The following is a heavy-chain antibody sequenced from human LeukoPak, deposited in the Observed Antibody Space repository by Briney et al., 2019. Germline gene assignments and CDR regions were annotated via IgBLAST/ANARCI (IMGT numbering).Heavy chain of an antibody. CDR2: ISAYNGNT. CDR1: GYTFTSYG. V-gene: IGHV1-18*01. D-gene: IGHD2-2*01. J-gene: IGHJ3*02. Sequence: ASVKVSCKASGYTFTSYGISWVRQAPGQGLEWMGWISAYNGNTNYAQKFQGRVTTTADESTSTAYMELSSLRSEDTAVYYCARETYQLLDAFDIWGQGTMVTVSS. CDR3: ARETYQLLDAFDI.